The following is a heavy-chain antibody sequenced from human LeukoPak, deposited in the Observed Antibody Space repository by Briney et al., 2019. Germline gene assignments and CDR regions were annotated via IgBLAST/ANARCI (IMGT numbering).Heavy chain of an antibody. CDR3: ARGITMIVVVPGY. D-gene: IGHD3-22*01. V-gene: IGHV3-30*03. Sequence: PGGSLRLSCAASRFTFSDYAMHWVRQAPGKGLEWVAIISYDESDKYYADSVKGRFTISRDNSKNTLYLQMNSLRAEDTAVYYCARGITMIVVVPGYWGQGTLVTVSS. CDR2: ISYDESDK. CDR1: RFTFSDYA. J-gene: IGHJ4*02.